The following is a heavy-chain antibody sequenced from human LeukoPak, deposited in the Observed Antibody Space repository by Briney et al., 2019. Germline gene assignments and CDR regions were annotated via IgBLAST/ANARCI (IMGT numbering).Heavy chain of an antibody. CDR3: ARDLESLAGTPFYYYYGMDV. CDR2: INSDGSST. D-gene: IGHD6-19*01. J-gene: IGHJ6*02. CDR1: GFTFSSYW. Sequence: GESLRLSCAASGFTFSSYWMHWVRQAPGKGLVWVSRINSDGSSTSYADSVKGRFTISRDNAKNTLYLQMNSLRAEDTAVYYCARDLESLAGTPFYYYYGMDVWGQGTTVTVSS. V-gene: IGHV3-74*01.